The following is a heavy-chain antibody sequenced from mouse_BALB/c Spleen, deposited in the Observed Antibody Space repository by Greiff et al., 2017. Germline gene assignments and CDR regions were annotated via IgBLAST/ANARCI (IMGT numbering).Heavy chain of an antibody. CDR1: GYTFTSYW. Sequence: VQLQQSGAELAKPGASVKMSCKASGYTFTSYWMHWVKQRPGQGLEWIGYINPSTGYTEYNQKFKDKATLTADKSSSTDYMQLSSLTSEDSAVYYCARIRGYYGSSPLFADGGQGTLVTVSA. CDR2: INPSTGYT. J-gene: IGHJ3*01. D-gene: IGHD1-1*01. V-gene: IGHV1-7*01. CDR3: ARIRGYYGSSPLFAD.